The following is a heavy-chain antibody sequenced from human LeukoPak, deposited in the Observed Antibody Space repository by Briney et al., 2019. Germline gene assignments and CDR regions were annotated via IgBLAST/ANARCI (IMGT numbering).Heavy chain of an antibody. CDR2: ISSSSSTI. CDR1: GLTFNNYN. V-gene: IGHV3-48*01. J-gene: IGHJ6*02. Sequence: PGGSLRLSCAASGLTFNNYNMSWVRQAPGKGLEWVSYISSSSSTIYYADSVKGRFTISRDNAKNSLYLQMKSLRAEDTAVYYCTRAPSDYYGMDVWGQGTTVTVSS. CDR3: TRAPSDYYGMDV. D-gene: IGHD3-3*01.